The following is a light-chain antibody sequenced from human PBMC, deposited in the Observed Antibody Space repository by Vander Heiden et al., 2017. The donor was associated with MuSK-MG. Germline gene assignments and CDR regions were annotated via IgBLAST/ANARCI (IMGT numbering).Light chain of an antibody. Sequence: QSVLTQPPSVSAPPGQKVTISCSGSSSNIGNNYVSWYQQLPGTAPKLLIYHNNKRPAGIPDRFSGSKSGTSATLGITGLQTGDEADYYCGTWDSSLSYVFGTGTKVTVL. CDR2: HNN. V-gene: IGLV1-51*01. CDR3: GTWDSSLSYV. J-gene: IGLJ1*01. CDR1: SSNIGNNY.